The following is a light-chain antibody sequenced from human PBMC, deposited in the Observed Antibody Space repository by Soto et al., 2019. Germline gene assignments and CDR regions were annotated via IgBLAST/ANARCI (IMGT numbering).Light chain of an antibody. CDR3: SSYTSSSTLRV. CDR1: SSDVGGYNY. V-gene: IGLV2-14*01. J-gene: IGLJ1*01. CDR2: DVS. Sequence: QSAPTQPASVSGSPGQSITISCTGTSSDVGGYNYVSWYQQHPGKAPKLMIYDVSNRPSGVSNRFSGSKSGNTASLTISGLQAEDEADYYCSSYTSSSTLRVFGTGTKVTVL.